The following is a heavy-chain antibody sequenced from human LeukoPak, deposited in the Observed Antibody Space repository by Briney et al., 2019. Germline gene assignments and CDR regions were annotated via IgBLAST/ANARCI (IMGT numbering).Heavy chain of an antibody. J-gene: IGHJ6*03. V-gene: IGHV4-4*07. CDR1: GVSINSHS. CDR2: IYTSGST. CDR3: ARGEAARRNYYYYYMDV. Sequence: PSETLSLTCIVSGVSINSHSWSWVRQPAGKGLEWIGRIYTSGSTNYNPSLKSRVTISGDNSKNQFSLKLTSVTAADTAVYYCARGEAARRNYYYYYMDVWGKGITVTVSS. D-gene: IGHD6-6*01.